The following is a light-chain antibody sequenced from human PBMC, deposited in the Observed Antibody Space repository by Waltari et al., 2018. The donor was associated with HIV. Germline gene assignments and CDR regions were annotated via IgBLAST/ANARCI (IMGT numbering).Light chain of an antibody. J-gene: IGLJ3*02. CDR1: SGSVPTSYY. Sequence: QTVVTQEPSFSVSPGGTVTLTSGLSSGSVPTSYYPTWYQQTPGQAPRTLIYSTNTRSSGVPDRFSGSILGNKAALTITGAQADDESDYYCVLYMGSGIWVFGGGTKLTVL. CDR2: STN. CDR3: VLYMGSGIWV. V-gene: IGLV8-61*01.